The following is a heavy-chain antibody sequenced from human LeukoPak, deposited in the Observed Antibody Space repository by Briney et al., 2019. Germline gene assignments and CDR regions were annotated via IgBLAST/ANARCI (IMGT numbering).Heavy chain of an antibody. D-gene: IGHD2-21*02. J-gene: IGHJ4*02. Sequence: PGTSLRLSCAASGITFSSFGMHWVRQAPGKGLEWVAFIWYDGSNKYYADSVKGRFTISRDNSKNTLYLQMNSLRAEDTAVYYCARDIVVVTSPGDYWGQGTLVTVSS. CDR3: ARDIVVVTSPGDY. CDR1: GITFSSFG. V-gene: IGHV3-33*01. CDR2: IWYDGSNK.